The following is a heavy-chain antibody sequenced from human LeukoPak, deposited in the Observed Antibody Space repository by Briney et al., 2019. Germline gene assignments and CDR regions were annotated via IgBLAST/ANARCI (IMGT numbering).Heavy chain of an antibody. CDR2: LSYDGSTT. CDR3: ARDLHSGHIVVTRGTVPHV. D-gene: IGHD5-12*01. V-gene: IGHV3-30-3*01. J-gene: IGHJ6*02. Sequence: GGSLRLSCAASGFTFSSYAIHWVRQAPGKGLEWVAVLSYDGSTTYYADSLKGRFTVSRDNSKNTLYLQMNSLRAEDTAVYYCARDLHSGHIVVTRGTVPHVWGQGTTVTVSS. CDR1: GFTFSSYA.